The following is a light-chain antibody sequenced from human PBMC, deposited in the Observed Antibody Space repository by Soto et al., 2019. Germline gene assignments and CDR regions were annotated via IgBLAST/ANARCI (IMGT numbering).Light chain of an antibody. CDR2: GAS. J-gene: IGKJ1*01. CDR1: QSVSSN. CDR3: QQYNNWPPDRT. V-gene: IGKV3-15*01. Sequence: EIVMTQSPATLSVSPGERATLSCRASQSVSSNLAWYQQKPGQAPRLLIYGASTRATGIPARFSGSGSGTEFTPTTTLLQSADFAIYFCQQYNNWPPDRTFVQGTKVEIK.